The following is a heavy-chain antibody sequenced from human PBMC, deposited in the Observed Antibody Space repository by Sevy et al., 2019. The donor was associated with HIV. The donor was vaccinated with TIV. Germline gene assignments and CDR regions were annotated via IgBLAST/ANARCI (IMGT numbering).Heavy chain of an antibody. Sequence: GGSLRLSCAASGFTFSSYAMSWVRQAPGKGLEWVSAISGSGGSTYYVDSVKGRFTISRDNSKNTLYLQMNSLRAEDTAVYYCAKDSYYYDSSGYSSDAFDIWGQGTMVTVSS. V-gene: IGHV3-23*01. CDR3: AKDSYYYDSSGYSSDAFDI. J-gene: IGHJ3*02. CDR1: GFTFSSYA. CDR2: ISGSGGST. D-gene: IGHD3-22*01.